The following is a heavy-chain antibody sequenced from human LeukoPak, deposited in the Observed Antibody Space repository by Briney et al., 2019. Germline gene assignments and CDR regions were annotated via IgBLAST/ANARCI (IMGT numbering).Heavy chain of an antibody. CDR2: ISYDGSNK. CDR1: GFTFSSYG. Sequence: QPGRSLRLSCAASGFTFSSYGMHWVRQAPGKGLEWVAVISYDGSNKYYADSVKGRFTISRDNSKNTLYLQMNSLRAEDTAVYYCARDLGESGRGHYYYYGMDVWGQGTTVTVSS. D-gene: IGHD3-10*01. V-gene: IGHV3-30*03. J-gene: IGHJ6*02. CDR3: ARDLGESGRGHYYYYGMDV.